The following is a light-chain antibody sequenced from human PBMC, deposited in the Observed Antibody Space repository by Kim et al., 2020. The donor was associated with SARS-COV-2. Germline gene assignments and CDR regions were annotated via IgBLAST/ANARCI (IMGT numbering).Light chain of an antibody. CDR2: AAS. CDR3: QQYYSYPYS. J-gene: IGKJ2*03. Sequence: ASTGDRVTITCRASQGISSYLAWYQQKPGKAPKLLIYAASTLQSGVPSRFSGSGSGTDFTLTISFLQSEDFATYYCQQYYSYPYSFGQGTKLEI. CDR1: QGISSY. V-gene: IGKV1-8*01.